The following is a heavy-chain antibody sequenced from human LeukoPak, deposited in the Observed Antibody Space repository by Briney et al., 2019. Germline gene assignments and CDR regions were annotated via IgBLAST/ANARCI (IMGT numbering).Heavy chain of an antibody. D-gene: IGHD3-10*01. CDR3: AKDMGIYYDSDAFDS. CDR2: ISDRGSRT. Sequence: GGSLRLSCEASGFTFRTYVMSWVRQAPGKGLEWVSGISDRGSRTYYADSVKGRFTISRDNSKNTLYLQMNSVRAEDTAVYYCAKDMGIYYDSDAFDSWGLGILVTVSS. CDR1: GFTFRTYV. J-gene: IGHJ4*02. V-gene: IGHV3-23*01.